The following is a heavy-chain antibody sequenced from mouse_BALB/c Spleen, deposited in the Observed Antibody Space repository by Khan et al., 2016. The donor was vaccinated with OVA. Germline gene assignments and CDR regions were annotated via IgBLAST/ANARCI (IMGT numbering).Heavy chain of an antibody. Sequence: EVQLQESGPGLVKPSQSLSLTCTVTGYSITSDYAWNWIRQFPGNRLEWMGYINYSGSTSTKPSLKSRMSISRATSKNQIFLQLNSVTTEDTATYYCVRGRSYWGQGTLVTVSA. V-gene: IGHV3-2*02. CDR1: GYSITSDYA. CDR2: INYSGST. J-gene: IGHJ3*01. CDR3: VRGRSY.